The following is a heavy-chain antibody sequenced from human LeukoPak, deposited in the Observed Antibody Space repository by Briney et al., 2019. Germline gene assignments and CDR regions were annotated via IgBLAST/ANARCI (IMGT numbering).Heavy chain of an antibody. J-gene: IGHJ3*02. D-gene: IGHD6-19*01. Sequence: ASVKVSCRASGYSFTSNVISWVRQAPGQGLEWMGWISAYNGNTNYAQKLQGRVTMTTDTSTSTAYMELRSLRSDDTAVYYCARFGLGKHIEVAGIPFDIWGQGTMVTVSS. CDR1: GYSFTSNV. V-gene: IGHV1-18*01. CDR3: ARFGLGKHIEVAGIPFDI. CDR2: ISAYNGNT.